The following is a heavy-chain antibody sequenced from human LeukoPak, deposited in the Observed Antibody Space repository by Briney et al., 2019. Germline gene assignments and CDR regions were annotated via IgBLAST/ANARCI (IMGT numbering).Heavy chain of an antibody. V-gene: IGHV4-31*03. CDR1: GGSISSGGYY. CDR3: ARLPLLNVDTAMSPFLD. Sequence: SETLSLTCTVSGGSISSGGYYWSWLRQHPGKGLEWLGYIYYSGSTYYNPSLKSRVTISVDTSKNQFSLKLSSVTAADTAVYYCARLPLLNVDTAMSPFLDWGQGTLVTVSS. J-gene: IGHJ4*02. CDR2: IYYSGST. D-gene: IGHD5-18*01.